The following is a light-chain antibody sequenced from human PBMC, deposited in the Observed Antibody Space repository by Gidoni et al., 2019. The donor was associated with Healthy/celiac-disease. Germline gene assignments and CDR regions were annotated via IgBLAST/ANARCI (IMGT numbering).Light chain of an antibody. V-gene: IGKV3-20*01. J-gene: IGKJ1*01. Sequence: EIALTQSPGTLSLSPGDRATLSCRASQSVSSSYLAWYRQKPGQAPRLLIYGASSRANGIPDRFSGSGSGTDFTLTMSRLEPEDFAVYYCQQYGSSSWTFGQGTKVEIK. CDR2: GAS. CDR3: QQYGSSSWT. CDR1: QSVSSSY.